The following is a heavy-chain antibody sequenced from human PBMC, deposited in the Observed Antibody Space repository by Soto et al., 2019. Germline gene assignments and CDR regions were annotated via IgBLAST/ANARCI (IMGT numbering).Heavy chain of an antibody. Sequence: WTWIRQPPGTSLEWIGEINHSGSTNYNPSLKSRVTISVDTSKNQFSLKLTSLTAADTAVYYCARAFGSGANWFDSWGQGTLVTVSS. V-gene: IGHV4-34*01. D-gene: IGHD6-19*01. CDR3: ARAFGSGANWFDS. CDR2: INHSGST. J-gene: IGHJ5*01.